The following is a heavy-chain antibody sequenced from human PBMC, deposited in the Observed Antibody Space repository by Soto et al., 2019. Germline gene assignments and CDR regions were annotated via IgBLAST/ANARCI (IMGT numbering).Heavy chain of an antibody. V-gene: IGHV2-5*02. CDR1: GFSLSTSGVA. Sequence: QITLKESGPTLVKPTQTLTLTCTFSGFSLSTSGVAVGWIRQPPGKALEWLALIYWDNDKRYSPSLKSRLTITKATPQNQVVLIMTDLDPVDTATYYCTHRSSRYFHNWGQGTLVTISS. CDR2: IYWDNDK. J-gene: IGHJ1*01. CDR3: THRSSRYFHN.